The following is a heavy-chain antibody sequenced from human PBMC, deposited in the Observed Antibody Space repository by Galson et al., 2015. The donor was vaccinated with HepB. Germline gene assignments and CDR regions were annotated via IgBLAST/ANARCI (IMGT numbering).Heavy chain of an antibody. CDR1: GFTFKVYA. CDR3: AKQSPDGMDV. V-gene: IGHV3-23*01. Sequence: SLRLSCAASGFTFKVYAMSWVRQAAGKGLEWVSTISNAGGRNTFYAGSVKGRFTISRDNSRNTMYLQMNSLRAEDTAVYYCAKQSPDGMDVWGPGTTVTLSS. J-gene: IGHJ6*02. CDR2: ISNAGGRNT.